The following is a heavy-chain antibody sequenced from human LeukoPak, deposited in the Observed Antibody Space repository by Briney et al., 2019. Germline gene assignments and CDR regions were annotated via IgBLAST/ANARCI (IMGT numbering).Heavy chain of an antibody. CDR3: ARNAVAGNDY. CDR1: GGSISSYY. J-gene: IGHJ4*02. Sequence: SETLSLSCTVSGGSISSYYWSWIRQPPGKGLEWFGYIYYSGSTNYNPSLKSRVTISVDTSKNQFSLKLSSVTAADTAVYYCARNAVAGNDYWGQGTLVTVSS. CDR2: IYYSGST. D-gene: IGHD6-19*01. V-gene: IGHV4-59*08.